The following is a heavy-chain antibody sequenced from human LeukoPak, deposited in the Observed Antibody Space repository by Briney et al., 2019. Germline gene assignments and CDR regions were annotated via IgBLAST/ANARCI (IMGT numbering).Heavy chain of an antibody. CDR3: ARESAVTLADYGFDV. V-gene: IGHV3-30-3*01. D-gene: IGHD4-17*01. J-gene: IGHJ6*02. CDR1: GFAFSSYA. Sequence: SGGSLRLSCAASGFAFSSYAMHWVRQAPGKGLEWVAVTSYDGTNEYYADSVKGRFTISRDNAKNTLYLQMNSLRLEDTAVYYCARESAVTLADYGFDVWGQGTTAIVSS. CDR2: TSYDGTNE.